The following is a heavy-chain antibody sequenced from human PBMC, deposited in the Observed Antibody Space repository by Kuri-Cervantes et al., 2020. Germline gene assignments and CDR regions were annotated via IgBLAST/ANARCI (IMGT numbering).Heavy chain of an antibody. D-gene: IGHD6-6*01. V-gene: IGHV4-38-2*01. CDR2: INHSGSA. CDR1: GYSISSGYY. CDR3: ARGKSIAARLEGPPDY. Sequence: GSLRLSCAVSGYSISSGYYWGWIRQPPGKGLEWIGEINHSGSANYNPSLKSRVTISVDTSKNQFSLKLSSVTAADTAVYYCARGKSIAARLEGPPDYWGQGTLVTVSS. J-gene: IGHJ4*02.